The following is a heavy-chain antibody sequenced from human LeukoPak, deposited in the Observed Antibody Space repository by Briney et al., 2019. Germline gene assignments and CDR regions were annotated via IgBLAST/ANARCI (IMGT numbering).Heavy chain of an antibody. CDR1: GFTFSRYW. V-gene: IGHV3-7*03. Sequence: GGPLRLSCAASGFTFSRYWMSWVRQAPGKGLEWVANIKQDGSEEYYVDSVKGRFTISRDNAKNSLFLQMNNLRAEDTAVYYCATHSGWRFDYWGQGTLVTVSS. CDR3: ATHSGWRFDY. D-gene: IGHD6-19*01. J-gene: IGHJ4*02. CDR2: IKQDGSEE.